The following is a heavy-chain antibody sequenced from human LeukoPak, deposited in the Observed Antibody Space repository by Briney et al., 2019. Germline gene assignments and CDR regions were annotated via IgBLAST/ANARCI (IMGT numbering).Heavy chain of an antibody. D-gene: IGHD3-16*01. CDR2: IYDSGIA. CDR1: VDSISSGGYS. Sequence: SETLSLTCVVSVDSISSGGYSWSCVRHPPGKGLEWIGYIYDSGIAFYNPSLKSRVTMSVDTSKNHFFLNLRSVTAADTAVYYCARRGGDMPARGFMDVWGKGTTVTVSS. V-gene: IGHV4-30-4*07. CDR3: ARRGGDMPARGFMDV. J-gene: IGHJ6*03.